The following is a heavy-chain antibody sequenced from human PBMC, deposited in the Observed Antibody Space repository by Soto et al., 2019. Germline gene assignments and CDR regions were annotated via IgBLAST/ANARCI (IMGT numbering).Heavy chain of an antibody. CDR3: ATSAAAPGNY. J-gene: IGHJ4*02. D-gene: IGHD6-13*01. CDR1: GFTFSSYW. V-gene: IGHV3-7*01. CDR2: INQDGSDK. Sequence: EVHLVASGGGLVQPGGSLRLSCAASGFTFSSYWMSWVRQAPGKGLEWVTNINQDGSDKYYVDSVKGRFTISRDNAKNSLYLQMNSLRADDTAVYYCATSAAAPGNYWGQGTLVTVAS.